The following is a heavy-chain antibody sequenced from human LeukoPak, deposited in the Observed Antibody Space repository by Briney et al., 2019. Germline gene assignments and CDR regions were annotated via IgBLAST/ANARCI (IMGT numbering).Heavy chain of an antibody. J-gene: IGHJ4*02. CDR1: GFTFSSYA. D-gene: IGHD2-21*02. CDR2: ISGSGGST. CDR3: AKDQASCGGDCYSGAFDY. V-gene: IGHV3-23*01. Sequence: GGSLRLSCAASGFTFSSYAMSWVRQAPGKGLEWVSAISGSGGSTYYADSVKGRFTISRDNSKNTLYLQMNSLRAEDTAVYYCAKDQASCGGDCYSGAFDYWGQGTLVTVSS.